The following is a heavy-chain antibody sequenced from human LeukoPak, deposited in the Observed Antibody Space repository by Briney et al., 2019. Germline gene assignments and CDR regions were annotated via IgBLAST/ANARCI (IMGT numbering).Heavy chain of an antibody. V-gene: IGHV3-7*01. J-gene: IGHJ5*02. D-gene: IGHD6-6*01. CDR1: GFTFSSYW. CDR2: IKQDGSEK. CDR3: ARDIGLRKAAPPGWFDP. Sequence: GGSLRLSCAASGFTFSSYWMSWVRQAPGQGLEWVASIKQDGSEKYCVDSVKGRFTISRDNANNSLYLQMNSLRADDTAVYYCARDIGLRKAAPPGWFDPWGQGALVTVSS.